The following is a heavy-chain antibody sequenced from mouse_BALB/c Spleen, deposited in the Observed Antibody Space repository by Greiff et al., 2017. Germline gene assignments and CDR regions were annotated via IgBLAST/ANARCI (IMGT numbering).Heavy chain of an antibody. Sequence: VQLKQSGAELVRSGASVKLSCTASGFNIKDYYMHWVKQRPEQGLEWIGWIDPENGDTEYAPKFQGKATMTADTSSNTAYLQLSSLTSEDTAVYYCNGRDSGFAYWGQGTLVTVSA. CDR3: NGRDSGFAY. CDR1: GFNIKDYY. CDR2: IDPENGDT. J-gene: IGHJ3*01. V-gene: IGHV14-4*02. D-gene: IGHD2-12*01.